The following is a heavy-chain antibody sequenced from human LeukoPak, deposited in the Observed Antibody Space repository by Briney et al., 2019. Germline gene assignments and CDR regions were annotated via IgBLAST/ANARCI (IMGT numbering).Heavy chain of an antibody. CDR2: ISSASHTI. D-gene: IGHD3-10*01. V-gene: IGHV3-48*01. CDR3: ARDGWFGDYNWFDP. CDR1: VFTFSRYS. Sequence: TGESLRLSCAASVFTFSRYSMNWVRQAPGKGVEWVSYISSASHTIYYADSVKGRFTISRDNAKNSLYLQINSLGAEDTAMYYCARDGWFGDYNWFDPWGQGTLVTVSS. J-gene: IGHJ5*02.